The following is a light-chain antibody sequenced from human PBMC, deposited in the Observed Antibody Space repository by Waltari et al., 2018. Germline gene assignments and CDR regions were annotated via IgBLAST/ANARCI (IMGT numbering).Light chain of an antibody. CDR1: SSNLGNNV. J-gene: IGLJ3*02. CDR2: RND. V-gene: IGLV1-44*01. Sequence: QSVLTQPPSASGTPGQRVTISCSGTSSNLGNNVVNWYQQVPGTAPKLLIYRNDLRPSVVPDRVSASKSGTSASLAISGLQSEDEAEYYCASWDDSLNGHWVFGGGTKVTVL. CDR3: ASWDDSLNGHWV.